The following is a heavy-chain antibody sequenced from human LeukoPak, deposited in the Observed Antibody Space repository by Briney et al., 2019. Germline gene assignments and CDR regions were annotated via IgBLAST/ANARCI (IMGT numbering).Heavy chain of an antibody. J-gene: IGHJ4*02. V-gene: IGHV5-51*01. D-gene: IGHD5-12*01. CDR1: GYSFTNYW. CDR2: IYPGDSDT. CDR3: ARRTWMPYFDY. Sequence: GESLKISCNGSGYSFTNYWISWVRQMPGKGLEWMGIIYPGDSDTRYSPSFQGQVTISADKSIRNAYLQWSSLKASDTAMYYCARRTWMPYFDYWGQGTLVTVSS.